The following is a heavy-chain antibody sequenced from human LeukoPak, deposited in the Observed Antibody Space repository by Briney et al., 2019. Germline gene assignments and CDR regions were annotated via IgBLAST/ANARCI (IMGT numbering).Heavy chain of an antibody. CDR1: GYTFTGYY. J-gene: IGHJ4*02. Sequence: ASVKVSCKASGYTFTGYYMHWVRQAPGQGLEWMGWINPNSGGTNYAQKFQGRVTMTRDTSISTAYMELSRLGSDDTAVYYCARDLYGSGSYYNSPPDYWGQGTLVTVSS. D-gene: IGHD3-10*01. CDR3: ARDLYGSGSYYNSPPDY. V-gene: IGHV1-2*02. CDR2: INPNSGGT.